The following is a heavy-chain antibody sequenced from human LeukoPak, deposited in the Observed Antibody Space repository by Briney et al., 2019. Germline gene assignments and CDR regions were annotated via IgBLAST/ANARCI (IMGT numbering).Heavy chain of an antibody. D-gene: IGHD3-10*01. CDR1: GGSFSGYY. Sequence: SETLSLTCTVYGGSFSGYYWSWIRQPPGKGLEWIGEINHSRSTNYNPSLKSRVTISVDTSKNQFSLKLSSVTAADTAVYYCARGKSYYYGSGSYQSSFDYWGQGTLVTVSS. V-gene: IGHV4-34*01. CDR2: INHSRST. CDR3: ARGKSYYYGSGSYQSSFDY. J-gene: IGHJ4*02.